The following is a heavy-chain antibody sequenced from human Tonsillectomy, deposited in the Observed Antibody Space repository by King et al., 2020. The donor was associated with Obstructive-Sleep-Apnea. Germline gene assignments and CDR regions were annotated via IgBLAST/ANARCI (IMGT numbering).Heavy chain of an antibody. J-gene: IGHJ4*02. Sequence: VQLVESGAEVKKPGASVKVSCKASGYTFTSYDVNWVRQATGQGLEWMGWMNPNSGNTGYDQKFQGRVTMTRNTSISTAYMELSSLRSEDTAVYYCARVGRYGDYFDYWGQGTLVTVSS. CDR1: GYTFTSYD. D-gene: IGHD4-17*01. V-gene: IGHV1-8*01. CDR2: MNPNSGNT. CDR3: ARVGRYGDYFDY.